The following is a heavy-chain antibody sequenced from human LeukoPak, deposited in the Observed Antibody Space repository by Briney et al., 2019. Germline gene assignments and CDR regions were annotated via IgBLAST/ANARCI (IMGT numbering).Heavy chain of an antibody. J-gene: IGHJ6*02. CDR3: ARDNWNCDPYYYYCGLDV. CDR1: GFTFSDDF. D-gene: IGHD1-1*01. Sequence: PGGSLRLSCAASGFTFSDDFMSWIRQAPGKGLEWVSSVSSGGNTLYYADSVKGRFTISRDNAKNSLYLHMNSLRAEDTAVYYCARDNWNCDPYYYYCGLDVWGQGTTVTVSS. CDR2: VSSGGNTL. V-gene: IGHV3-11*01.